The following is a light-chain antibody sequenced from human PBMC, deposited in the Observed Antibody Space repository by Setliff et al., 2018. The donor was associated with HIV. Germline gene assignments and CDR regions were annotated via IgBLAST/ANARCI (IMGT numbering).Light chain of an antibody. J-gene: IGLJ1*01. CDR2: DVS. CDR1: SSDVGGYNY. Sequence: ALTQPASVSGSPGQSITISCTGTSSDVGGYNYVSWYQQHPGKAPKLMIYDVSNRPSGVSNRFSGSKSGNTAPLTISGLQAEDEADYYCNSYTSSSTFVFGTGTKVTVL. V-gene: IGLV2-14*03. CDR3: NSYTSSSTFV.